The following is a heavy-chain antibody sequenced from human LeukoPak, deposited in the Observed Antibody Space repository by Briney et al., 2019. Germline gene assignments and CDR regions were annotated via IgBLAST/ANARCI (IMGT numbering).Heavy chain of an antibody. CDR2: INPSGGST. CDR3: ARDEGHTTYYYYYMDV. V-gene: IGHV1-46*01. J-gene: IGHJ6*03. D-gene: IGHD1-1*01. Sequence: GASVKVSCKASGYTFTSYYMHWVRQAPGQGLEWMGIINPSGGSTSYAQKFQGRVTMTRDMSTSTVYMELSSLRSEDTAVYYCARDEGHTTYYYYYMDVWGTGTTVTVSS. CDR1: GYTFTSYY.